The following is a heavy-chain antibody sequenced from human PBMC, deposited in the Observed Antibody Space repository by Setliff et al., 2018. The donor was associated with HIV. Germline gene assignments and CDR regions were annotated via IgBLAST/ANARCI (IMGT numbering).Heavy chain of an antibody. CDR2: LYYSGST. V-gene: IGHV4-39*01. CDR3: ARRIAPGWWGGNSGDAFDL. D-gene: IGHD2-21*02. CDR1: GGSISSSSYY. Sequence: ETLSLTCTVSGGSISSSSYYWGWIRQPPGKGLEWIGSLYYSGSTYYNPSLKSRVTMSVDTSKNQFSLKLSSVTAADTAVYYCARRIAPGWWGGNSGDAFDLWGQGTMVTVS. J-gene: IGHJ3*01.